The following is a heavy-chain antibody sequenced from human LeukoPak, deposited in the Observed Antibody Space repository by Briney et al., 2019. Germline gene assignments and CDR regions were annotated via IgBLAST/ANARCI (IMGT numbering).Heavy chain of an antibody. V-gene: IGHV3-23*01. CDR3: VSRAGSPWGPFDD. CDR2: LSRGGVIT. D-gene: IGHD7-27*01. Sequence: GGSLRLSCAASGFNLSDYAINWVRQAPGEGVEWVSTLSRGGVITYYADSVKGRFTISRDNSNNTLYLHMNIRRAEDTAVYYCVSRAGSPWGPFDDWGQGTLVTVSS. CDR1: GFNLSDYA. J-gene: IGHJ4*02.